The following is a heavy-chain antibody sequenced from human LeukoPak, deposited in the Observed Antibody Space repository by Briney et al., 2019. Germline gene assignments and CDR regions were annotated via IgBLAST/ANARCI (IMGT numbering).Heavy chain of an antibody. D-gene: IGHD3-10*01. J-gene: IGHJ4*02. Sequence: ASVKVSCKASGYTFTSYDINWVRQATGQGLEWMGWMNPNSGNTGYAQKFQGRVTMTRNTSISTAYMELSSLRSEDTTVYYCARGYGSGSDLGLTDFDYWGQGTLVTVSS. CDR2: MNPNSGNT. CDR3: ARGYGSGSDLGLTDFDY. CDR1: GYTFTSYD. V-gene: IGHV1-8*01.